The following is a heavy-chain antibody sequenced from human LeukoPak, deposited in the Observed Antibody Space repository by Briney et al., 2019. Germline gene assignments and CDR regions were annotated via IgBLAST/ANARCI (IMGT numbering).Heavy chain of an antibody. CDR1: GGTISSYA. CDR2: IIPIFGTA. Sequence: ASVKVSCKASGGTISSYAISWVRQAPGQGLEWMGGIIPIFGTANYAQKFQGRVTITADKSTSTAYMELSSLRSEDTAVYYCASSDSGSYSHWGQGTLATVSS. D-gene: IGHD1-26*01. J-gene: IGHJ4*02. CDR3: ASSDSGSYSH. V-gene: IGHV1-69*06.